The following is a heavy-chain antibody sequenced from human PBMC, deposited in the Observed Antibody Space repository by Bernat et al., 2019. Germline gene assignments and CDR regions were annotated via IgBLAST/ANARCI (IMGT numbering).Heavy chain of an antibody. CDR2: ISGRGGDT. V-gene: IGHV3-23*04. D-gene: IGHD5-12*01. J-gene: IGHJ4*02. CDR3: AKEPRAYSGYDFDY. Sequence: EVQLVESGGGLVQPGGSLRLSCAASGFTFSDYAMSWVRQAPGKGLEWVSGISGRGGDTYYADSVKGRFTISRENSKNTSYLQMNSLRAEDTAIYYCAKEPRAYSGYDFDYWGQGTLVTVSS. CDR1: GFTFSDYA.